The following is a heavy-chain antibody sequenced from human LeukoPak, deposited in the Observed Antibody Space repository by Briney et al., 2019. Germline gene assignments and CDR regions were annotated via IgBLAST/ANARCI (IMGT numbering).Heavy chain of an antibody. V-gene: IGHV3-21*01. J-gene: IGHJ4*02. Sequence: GGSLRLSCAASGFTFSSYMMNWVRQAPGKGLEWVSSINSGSTYTYYTESVKGRFTVSRDNAKNSLFLQMNSLRAEDTAIYYCAKERDYGPADYWGQGTLVTVSS. CDR1: GFTFSSYM. CDR2: INSGSTYT. CDR3: AKERDYGPADY. D-gene: IGHD4/OR15-4a*01.